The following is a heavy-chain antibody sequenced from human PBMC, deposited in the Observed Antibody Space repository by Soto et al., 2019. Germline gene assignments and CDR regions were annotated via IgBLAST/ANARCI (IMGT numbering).Heavy chain of an antibody. Sequence: EVQLLESGGGLVQPGGSLRLSCAASGFTFSSYAMSWVRQAPGKGLEWVSAISGSGGSTYYADSGKGRFTISRDNSKNTLYLQMNSLRAEDTAVYYCVKYDSYFYYYGMDVWGQGTTVTVSS. CDR3: VKYDSYFYYYGMDV. J-gene: IGHJ6*02. CDR1: GFTFSSYA. D-gene: IGHD3-10*01. V-gene: IGHV3-23*01. CDR2: ISGSGGST.